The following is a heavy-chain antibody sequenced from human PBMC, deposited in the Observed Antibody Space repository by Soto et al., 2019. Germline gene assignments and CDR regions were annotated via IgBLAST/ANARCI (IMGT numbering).Heavy chain of an antibody. J-gene: IGHJ4*02. V-gene: IGHV4-59*01. D-gene: IGHD4-17*01. CDR1: GDSISSYY. CDR2: IYYSGST. Sequence: PSETLSLTCTVSGDSISSYYWSWFRQPPGKGLEWIGYIYYSGSTNYNPSLKSRVTISVDTSKNQFSLKLSSVTAADTAVYYCARSNGDYGDYWRKGTLVTVSS. CDR3: ARSNGDYGDY.